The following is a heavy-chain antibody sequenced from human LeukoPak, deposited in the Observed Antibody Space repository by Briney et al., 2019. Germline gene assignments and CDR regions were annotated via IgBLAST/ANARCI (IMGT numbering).Heavy chain of an antibody. Sequence: SVKVSCKASGGTFRSYTISWVRQAAGQGLEWMGRIIPILGIANYAQKFQGRVTITADKSTSTAYMELSNLRSEDTAVYYCARWDDSTAYDYWGQGTLVTVSS. CDR1: GGTFRSYT. J-gene: IGHJ4*02. CDR2: IIPILGIA. CDR3: ARWDDSTAYDY. V-gene: IGHV1-69*02. D-gene: IGHD3-22*01.